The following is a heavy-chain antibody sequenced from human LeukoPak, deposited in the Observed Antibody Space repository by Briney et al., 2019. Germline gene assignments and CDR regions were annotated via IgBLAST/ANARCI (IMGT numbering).Heavy chain of an antibody. CDR3: ARELLGRRAWDY. J-gene: IGHJ4*02. D-gene: IGHD1-26*01. Sequence: GGSLRLSCAASGFTFSNAWMSWVRQAPGKGLEWVSSISSSSSYIYYADSVKGRFTISRDNAKNSLYLQMNSLRAEDTAVYYCARELLGRRAWDYWGQGTLVTVSS. V-gene: IGHV3-21*01. CDR2: ISSSSSYI. CDR1: GFTFSNAW.